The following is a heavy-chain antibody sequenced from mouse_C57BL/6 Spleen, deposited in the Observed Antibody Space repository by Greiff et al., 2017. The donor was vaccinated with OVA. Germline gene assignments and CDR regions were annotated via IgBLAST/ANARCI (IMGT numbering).Heavy chain of an antibody. V-gene: IGHV5-9-1*02. CDR3: TRDQGTTVVGYFDV. CDR1: GFTFSSYA. D-gene: IGHD1-1*01. J-gene: IGHJ1*03. Sequence: EVMLVESGEGLVKPGGSLKLSCAASGFTFSSYAMSWVRQTPEKRLEWVAYISSGGDYIYYADTVKGRFTISRDNARNTLYLQMSSLKSEDTAMYYCTRDQGTTVVGYFDVWGTGTTVTVSS. CDR2: ISSGGDYI.